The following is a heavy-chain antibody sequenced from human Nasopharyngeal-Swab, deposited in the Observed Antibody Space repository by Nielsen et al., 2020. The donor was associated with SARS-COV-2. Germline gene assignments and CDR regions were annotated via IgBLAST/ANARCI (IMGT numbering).Heavy chain of an antibody. J-gene: IGHJ6*02. V-gene: IGHV3-48*03. CDR3: ARVGVSLYYYYYGMDV. CDR2: ISSSGSTI. CDR1: GFTFSSYE. Sequence: GESLKTSCAASGFTFSSYEMNWVRQAPGKGLEWVSYISSSGSTIYYADSVKGRFTISRDNAKTSLYLQMNSLRAEDTAVYYCARVGVSLYYYYYGMDVWGQGTTVTVSS. D-gene: IGHD3-10*01.